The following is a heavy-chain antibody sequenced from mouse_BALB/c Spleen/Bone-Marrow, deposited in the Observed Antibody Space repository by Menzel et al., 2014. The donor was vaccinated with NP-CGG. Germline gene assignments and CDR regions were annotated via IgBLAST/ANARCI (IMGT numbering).Heavy chain of an antibody. CDR1: GFTFSSYT. D-gene: IGHD2-1*01. CDR2: ISSGGSYT. V-gene: IGHV5-6-4*01. Sequence: VQLKESGGGLVKPGGSLKLSCAASGFTFSSYTMSWVRQTPEKRLEWVATISSGGSYTYYPDSVKGRFTISRDSAKNTLYLQMSSLKSEDTAMYYCTRDGKGNYDYAMDYWGQGTSVTVSS. J-gene: IGHJ4*01. CDR3: TRDGKGNYDYAMDY.